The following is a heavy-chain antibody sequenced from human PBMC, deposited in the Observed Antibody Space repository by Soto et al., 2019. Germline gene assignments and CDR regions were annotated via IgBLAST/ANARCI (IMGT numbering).Heavy chain of an antibody. CDR1: GGSISSGGYY. CDR2: IYYSGST. Sequence: QVQLQESGPGLVKPSQTLSLTCTVSGGSISSGGYYWSWIRQHPGKGLEWIGYIYYSGSTYYNPSLRSRVTISVDTSKNQSSLKLSSVTAADTAVYYCARAGWGSGSYYRTGHFDLWGRGTLVTVSS. CDR3: ARAGWGSGSYYRTGHFDL. V-gene: IGHV4-31*03. D-gene: IGHD3-10*01. J-gene: IGHJ2*01.